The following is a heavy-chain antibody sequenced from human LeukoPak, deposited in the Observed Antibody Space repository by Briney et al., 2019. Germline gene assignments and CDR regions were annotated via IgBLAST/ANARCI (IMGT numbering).Heavy chain of an antibody. CDR1: GGSISSYY. CDR3: AGCSGGSCYDWFDP. V-gene: IGHV4-59*01. CDR2: IYYSGST. J-gene: IGHJ5*02. Sequence: PSETLSLTCTVSGGSISSYYWSWIRQLPGKGLEWIGYIYYSGSTNYNPSLKSRVTISVDTSKNQFSLKLSSVTAADTAVYYCAGCSGGSCYDWFDPWGQGTLVTVSS. D-gene: IGHD2-15*01.